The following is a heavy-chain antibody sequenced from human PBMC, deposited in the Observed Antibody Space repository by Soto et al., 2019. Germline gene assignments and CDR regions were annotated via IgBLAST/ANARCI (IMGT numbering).Heavy chain of an antibody. Sequence: QVQLVQSGAEVKKPGSSVKVSCKASGDTYSSYEINWVRQAPGLGVEWLGGIVPVYGTANYAPKFQGRVTRSADVTTGTTYMAPSSLRSEDTAVDFCAREAARHSTGGHYWGQGTLVTVSS. V-gene: IGHV1-69*12. CDR3: AREAARHSTGGHY. CDR2: IVPVYGTA. D-gene: IGHD6-19*01. CDR1: GDTYSSYE. J-gene: IGHJ4*02.